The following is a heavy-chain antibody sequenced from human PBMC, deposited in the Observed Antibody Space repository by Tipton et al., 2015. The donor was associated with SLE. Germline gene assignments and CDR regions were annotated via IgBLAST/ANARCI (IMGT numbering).Heavy chain of an antibody. V-gene: IGHV4-59*01. J-gene: IGHJ2*01. CDR1: GGSFSGYY. Sequence: TLSLTCAVYGGSFSGYYWSWIRQPPGKGLEWIGYIYYSGSTNYNPPLKSRVTISVDTSKNQFPLKLSSVTAADTAVYYCARASGCYQGYWYFDLWGRGTLVTVSS. CDR3: ARASGCYQGYWYFDL. D-gene: IGHD1-26*01. CDR2: IYYSGST.